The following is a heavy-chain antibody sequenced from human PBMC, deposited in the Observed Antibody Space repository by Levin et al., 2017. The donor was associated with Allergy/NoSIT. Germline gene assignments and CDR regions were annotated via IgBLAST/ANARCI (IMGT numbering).Heavy chain of an antibody. CDR2: IGGSGGST. D-gene: IGHD6-13*01. V-gene: IGHV3-23*01. Sequence: AGGSLRLSCTVSGFTFSSFGMSWVRQAPGKGLEWVSRIGGSGGSTSYADSVKGRFTIARDNSKNTLYLQLNSLRVEDTAKYYCARMSSSWYSGGMDVWGQGTMVTVS. J-gene: IGHJ6*02. CDR1: GFTFSSFG. CDR3: ARMSSSWYSGGMDV.